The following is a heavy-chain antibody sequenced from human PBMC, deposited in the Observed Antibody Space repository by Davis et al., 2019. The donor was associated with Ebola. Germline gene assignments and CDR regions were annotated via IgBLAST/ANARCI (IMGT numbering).Heavy chain of an antibody. CDR1: GFTFSNYD. V-gene: IGHV3-73*01. D-gene: IGHD7-27*01. Sequence: GESLKISCAASGFTFSNYDMHWVRQASGKGLEWVGRIRDKGNSYATAYAASVKGRFTISRDDSKNTAYVQMDSLQTEDTAVYFCTNQKLGSGSFDYWGQGTMVTV. J-gene: IGHJ4*02. CDR2: IRDKGNSYAT. CDR3: TNQKLGSGSFDY.